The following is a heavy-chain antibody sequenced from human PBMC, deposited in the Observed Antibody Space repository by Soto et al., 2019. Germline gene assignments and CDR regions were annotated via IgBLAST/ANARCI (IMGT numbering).Heavy chain of an antibody. CDR1: GFTFSSYS. D-gene: IGHD3-10*01. V-gene: IGHV3-21*01. CDR3: ARSGGLLWFGDGPRNCFDP. Sequence: GGSLRLSCAASGFTFSSYSMNWVRQAPGKGPEWVSSISSSSSYIYYADSVKGRFTISRDNAKNSLYLQMNSLRAEDTAVYYCARSGGLLWFGDGPRNCFDPWGQGTLVT. J-gene: IGHJ5*02. CDR2: ISSSSSYI.